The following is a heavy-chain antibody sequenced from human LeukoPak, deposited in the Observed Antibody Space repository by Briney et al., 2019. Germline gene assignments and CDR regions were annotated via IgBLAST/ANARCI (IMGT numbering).Heavy chain of an antibody. CDR3: ARLSDGSGSYTFDY. V-gene: IGHV4-34*01. D-gene: IGHD3-10*01. Sequence: SETLSLTCAVYGGPFSGYYWSWIRQPPGKGLEWIGEINHSGSTNYNPSLRSRVTISVDTSKNKFSLKLSSVTAADTAVYYCARLSDGSGSYTFDYWGQGTLVTVSS. CDR1: GGPFSGYY. J-gene: IGHJ4*02. CDR2: INHSGST.